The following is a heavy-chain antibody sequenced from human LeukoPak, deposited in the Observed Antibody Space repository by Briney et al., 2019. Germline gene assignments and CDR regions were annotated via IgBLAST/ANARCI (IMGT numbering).Heavy chain of an antibody. V-gene: IGHV4-34*01. CDR3: ARRMRRYCSGGSCYSNYYYMDV. CDR1: GGSYSGYY. J-gene: IGHJ6*03. CDR2: INHSGST. Sequence: PSETLSLTCAVYGGSYSGYYWSWIRQPPGKGLEWIGEINHSGSTNYNPSLKSRVTISVDTSKNQFSLKLSSVTAADTAVYYCARRMRRYCSGGSCYSNYYYMDVWGKGTTVTISS. D-gene: IGHD2-15*01.